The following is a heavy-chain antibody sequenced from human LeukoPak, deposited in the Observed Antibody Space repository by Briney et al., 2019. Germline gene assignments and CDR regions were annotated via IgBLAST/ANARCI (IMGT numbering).Heavy chain of an antibody. Sequence: QPGGSLRLSCAASGFTFSSYAMSWVRQAPGKGLEWVSAISGSGGSTYYADSVKGRFTISRDNSKNTLYLQMNSLRAEDTAVYYCAKDSIEYSSSWVDYWGQGTLVTVSS. CDR2: ISGSGGST. J-gene: IGHJ4*02. D-gene: IGHD6-6*01. V-gene: IGHV3-23*01. CDR1: GFTFSSYA. CDR3: AKDSIEYSSSWVDY.